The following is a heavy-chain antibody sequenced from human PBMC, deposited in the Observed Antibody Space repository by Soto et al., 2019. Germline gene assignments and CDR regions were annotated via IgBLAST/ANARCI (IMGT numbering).Heavy chain of an antibody. D-gene: IGHD4-17*01. CDR2: ISSSSSYT. Sequence: QVQLVESGGGLVKPGGSLRLSCAASGFTFSDYYMSWIRQAPGKGLEWVSYISSSSSYTNYADSVKGRFTISRDNAKNSLYLQMNSLRAEDTAVYYCARDKAPTTVVTPERYFDLWGRGTLVTVSS. V-gene: IGHV3-11*05. CDR3: ARDKAPTTVVTPERYFDL. CDR1: GFTFSDYY. J-gene: IGHJ2*01.